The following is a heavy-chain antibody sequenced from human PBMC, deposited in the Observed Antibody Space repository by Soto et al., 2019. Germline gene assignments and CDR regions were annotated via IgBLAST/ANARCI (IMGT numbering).Heavy chain of an antibody. CDR3: ARDTRSSWYDEYYFDY. D-gene: IGHD6-13*01. J-gene: IGHJ4*02. V-gene: IGHV3-7*01. CDR1: GFTFSSYW. CDR2: IKQDGSEK. Sequence: EVQLVESGGGLVQPGGSLRLSCAASGFTFSSYWMSWVRQAPGKGLEWVANIKQDGSEKYYVDSVKGRFTISRDNAKNSLYLQMNSLRAEDTAVYYCARDTRSSWYDEYYFDYWGQGTLVTVSS.